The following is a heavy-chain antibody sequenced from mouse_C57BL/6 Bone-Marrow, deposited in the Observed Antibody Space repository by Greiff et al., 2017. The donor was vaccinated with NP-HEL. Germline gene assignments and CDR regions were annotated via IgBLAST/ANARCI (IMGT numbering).Heavy chain of an antibody. Sequence: VQLKESEGGLVQPGSSMKLSCTASGFTFSDYYMAWVRQVPEKGLEWVANINYDGSSTYYLDSLKCRFIISRDNAKNILYLQMSSLKSEDTATYYCAREGGLRRRTYAMDYWGQGTSVTVSS. CDR3: AREGGLRRRTYAMDY. J-gene: IGHJ4*01. D-gene: IGHD2-4*01. V-gene: IGHV5-16*01. CDR1: GFTFSDYY. CDR2: INYDGSST.